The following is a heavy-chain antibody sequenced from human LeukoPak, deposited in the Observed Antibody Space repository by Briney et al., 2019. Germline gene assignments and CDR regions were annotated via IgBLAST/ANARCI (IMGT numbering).Heavy chain of an antibody. D-gene: IGHD3-22*01. J-gene: IGHJ4*02. CDR2: ISAYNGNT. Sequence: ASVKVSCKASGYTFTSYGISWVRQAPGQGLEWMGWISAYNGNTNYAQKLQGRVTMTTDTSTSTAYMELRSLRSDDTAVYYCARVPSKHYYDSSGSLDYWGQGTLVTVSS. CDR3: ARVPSKHYYDSSGSLDY. V-gene: IGHV1-18*01. CDR1: GYTFTSYG.